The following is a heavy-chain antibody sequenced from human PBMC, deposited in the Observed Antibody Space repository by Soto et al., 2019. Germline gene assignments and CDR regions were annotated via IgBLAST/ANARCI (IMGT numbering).Heavy chain of an antibody. D-gene: IGHD3-22*01. CDR3: ARQLSGYPFDY. J-gene: IGHJ4*02. Sequence: IRQPPGKGLEWIGYIYYTGGTYYNPSLKSRLAMSLDRSKNQFSLKLISVTAADTAVYYCARQLSGYPFDYWGQGTLVTVSS. CDR2: IYYTGGT. V-gene: IGHV4-30-4*07.